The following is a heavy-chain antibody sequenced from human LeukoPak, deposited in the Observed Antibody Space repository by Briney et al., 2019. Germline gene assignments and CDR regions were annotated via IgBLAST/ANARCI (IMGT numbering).Heavy chain of an antibody. CDR3: AADYGDYVSPSD. Sequence: GTSLRLSCAASGFNFRDSAMHWVRQPPGKGLEGVAVSSYDGTNKYCADSVNGRFTISRDNSKNTLFLQMNSLRLEDTAVYYCAADYGDYVSPSDWGQGSLVIVSS. CDR2: SSYDGTNK. D-gene: IGHD4-17*01. V-gene: IGHV3-30*04. J-gene: IGHJ4*02. CDR1: GFNFRDSA.